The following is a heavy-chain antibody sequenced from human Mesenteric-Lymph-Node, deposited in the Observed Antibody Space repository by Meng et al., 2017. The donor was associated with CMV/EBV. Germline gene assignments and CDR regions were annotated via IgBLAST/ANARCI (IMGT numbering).Heavy chain of an antibody. D-gene: IGHD3-22*01. CDR1: GDSVSSNSAA. CDR2: TYYRSKWYN. V-gene: IGHV6-1*01. CDR3: ARDYYDSSGYWDLEGSNYFDY. Sequence: SETLSLTCAISGDSVSSNSAAWNWIRQSPSRGLEWLGRTYYRSKWYNDYAVSVKSRITINPDTSKNQFSLQLNSVTPEDTAVYYCARDYYDSSGYWDLEGSNYFDYWGQGTLVTVSS. J-gene: IGHJ4*02.